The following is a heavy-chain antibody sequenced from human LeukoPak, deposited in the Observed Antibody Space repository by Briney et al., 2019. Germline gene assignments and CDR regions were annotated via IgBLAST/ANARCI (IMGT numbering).Heavy chain of an antibody. CDR3: ARATYYDFWSGYFHFDY. V-gene: IGHV4-39*01. CDR2: IYYSGST. D-gene: IGHD3-3*01. CDR1: GGSISSSSYY. J-gene: IGHJ4*02. Sequence: SETLSLTCTVSGGSISSSSYYWGWLRQPPGKGLEWIVSIYYSGSTYYNPSLKSRVTISVDTSKNQFSLKLSSVTAADTAVYYCARATYYDFWSGYFHFDYWGQGTLVTVSS.